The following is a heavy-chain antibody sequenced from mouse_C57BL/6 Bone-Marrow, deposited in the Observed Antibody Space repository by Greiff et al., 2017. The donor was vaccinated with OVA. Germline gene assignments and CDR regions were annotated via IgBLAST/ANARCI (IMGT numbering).Heavy chain of an antibody. Sequence: EVKLVESGAELVRPGASVKLSCTASGFNIKDDYMHWVKQRPEQGLEWIGWIDPENGDTEYASKFQGKATITADTSSNTAYLQLSSLTSEDTAVYYCTTYYGSSYDWYFDVWGTGTTVTVSS. CDR2: IDPENGDT. CDR1: GFNIKDDY. V-gene: IGHV14-4*01. D-gene: IGHD1-1*01. CDR3: TTYYGSSYDWYFDV. J-gene: IGHJ1*03.